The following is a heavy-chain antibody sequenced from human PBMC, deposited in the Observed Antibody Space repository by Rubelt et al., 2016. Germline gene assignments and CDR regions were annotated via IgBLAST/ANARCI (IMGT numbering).Heavy chain of an antibody. CDR3: ARPGYSSPSGWFDP. D-gene: IGHD6-19*01. CDR1: GGSISSSSYY. J-gene: IGHJ5*02. Sequence: GPGLVKPSETLSLTCTVSGGSISSSSYYWGWIRQPPGKGLEWIGSIYYSGSTYYNPSLKSRVTISVDTSKNQFSLKLSSVTAADTAVYYCARPGYSSPSGWFDPWGQGTLVTVSS. CDR2: IYYSGST. V-gene: IGHV4-39*01.